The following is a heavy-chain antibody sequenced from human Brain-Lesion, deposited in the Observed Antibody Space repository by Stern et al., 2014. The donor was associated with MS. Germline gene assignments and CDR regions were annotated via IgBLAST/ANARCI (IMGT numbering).Heavy chain of an antibody. Sequence: QVQLQESGPGLVKPSDTLSLTCSVSGDSLSSSTFYWGWIRQPPGKGPEWIGSVYYSGNTYYHPSLKSRVPFSVDTSKNQFSLGLPSVTAADTAVYYCARHQLGYGYAYLRYWGQGTLVTVSS. CDR1: GDSLSSSTFY. CDR3: ARHQLGYGYAYLRY. D-gene: IGHD5-18*01. V-gene: IGHV4-39*01. J-gene: IGHJ4*02. CDR2: VYYSGNT.